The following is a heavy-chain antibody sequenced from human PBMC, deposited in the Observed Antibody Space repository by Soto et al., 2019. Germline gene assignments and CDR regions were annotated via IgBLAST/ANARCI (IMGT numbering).Heavy chain of an antibody. V-gene: IGHV3-30*18. Sequence: PGGSLRLPCGACGSTFNSYGSHWVRQAPVKGLERVALISYNGRNAYYADYVKGRFSSTRDNSKTTPYVQMDNLREEDTGDYDCSNDSLRGEVPGALNFDYWGRVTVVAVSS. D-gene: IGHD2-2*01. J-gene: IGHJ4*02. CDR3: SNDSLRGEVPGALNFDY. CDR1: GSTFNSYG. CDR2: ISYNGRNA.